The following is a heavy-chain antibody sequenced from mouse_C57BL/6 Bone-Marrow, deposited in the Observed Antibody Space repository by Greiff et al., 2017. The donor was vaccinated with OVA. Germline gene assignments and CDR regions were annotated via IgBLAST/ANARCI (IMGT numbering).Heavy chain of an antibody. CDR2: ISNGGGST. CDR3: ARHLITTLKRYYYAMDY. J-gene: IGHJ4*01. D-gene: IGHD2-4*01. V-gene: IGHV5-12*01. CDR1: GFTFSDYY. Sequence: EVKVVESGGGLVQPGGSLKLSCAASGFTFSDYYMYWVRQTPEKRLEWVAYISNGGGSTYYPDTVKGRFTISRDNAKNTLYLQMSRLKSEDTAMYYCARHLITTLKRYYYAMDYWGQGTSVTVSS.